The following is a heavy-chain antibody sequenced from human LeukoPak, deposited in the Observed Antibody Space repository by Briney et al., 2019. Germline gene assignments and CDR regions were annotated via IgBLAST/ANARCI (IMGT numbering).Heavy chain of an antibody. CDR3: ARGRLYSSSSSY. CDR2: INASGRT. V-gene: IGHV4-4*07. Sequence: PSETLSLTCTVSGGSISNYYWSWIRQPAGKGLEWIGRINASGRTNYNTSLKSRVTMSVDTSKNQFSLKVHSVTAADTAVYYCARGRLYSSSSSYWGQGTLVTVSS. D-gene: IGHD6-13*01. J-gene: IGHJ4*02. CDR1: GGSISNYY.